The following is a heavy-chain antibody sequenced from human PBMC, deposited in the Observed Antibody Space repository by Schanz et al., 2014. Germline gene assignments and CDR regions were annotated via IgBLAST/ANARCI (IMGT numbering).Heavy chain of an antibody. CDR2: IWYDGSNK. Sequence: DLVESGGGLIQRGESLRLSCSASGFSFSSYSMNWVRPAPGKGLEWVAFIWYDGSNKYYADSVKGRFTISRDNAKNSLYLQMNSLRAEDTAVYYCAKDPSHGGYDYYFDYWGQGTLVTVSS. D-gene: IGHD5-12*01. CDR1: GFSFSSYS. CDR3: AKDPSHGGYDYYFDY. V-gene: IGHV3-33*03. J-gene: IGHJ4*02.